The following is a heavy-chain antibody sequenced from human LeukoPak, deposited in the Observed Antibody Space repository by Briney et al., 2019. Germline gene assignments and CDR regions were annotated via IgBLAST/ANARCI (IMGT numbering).Heavy chain of an antibody. V-gene: IGHV4-39*01. CDR3: ARRRRIAAVPDY. CDR2: IYYSGST. Sequence: PSETLSLTCTVSGGSISSSSYYWGWIRQPPGKGLEWIGSIYYSGSTYYNPSLKSRVTISVDTSKNQFSLKLSSVTAADTAVYYCARRRRIAAVPDYWGQGTLVTVSS. D-gene: IGHD6-13*01. CDR1: GGSISSSSYY. J-gene: IGHJ4*02.